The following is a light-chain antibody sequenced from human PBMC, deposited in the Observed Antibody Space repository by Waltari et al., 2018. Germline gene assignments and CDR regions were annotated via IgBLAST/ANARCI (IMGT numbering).Light chain of an antibody. CDR3: MQSIQLPWT. CDR2: EVS. V-gene: IGKV2D-29*01. Sequence: DVVMAQTPLPLSVAPGQPAASSGKSSQSLLNSDGKTYLYWYLQKPGQPPQLLIYEVSNRFSGVPDRFSGSGSGTDFTLKISRVEAEDVGVFYCMQSIQLPWTFGQGTKVEIK. J-gene: IGKJ1*01. CDR1: QSLLNSDGKTY.